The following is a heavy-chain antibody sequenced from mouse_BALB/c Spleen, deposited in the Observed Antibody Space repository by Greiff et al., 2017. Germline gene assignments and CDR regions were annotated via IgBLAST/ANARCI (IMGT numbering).Heavy chain of an antibody. CDR3: ARETGTWGFAD. CDR2: INPYNDGT. V-gene: IGHV1-14*01. Sequence: VQLQQSGPELVKPGASVKMSCKASGYTFTSYVMHWVKQKPGQGLEWIGYINPYNDGTKYNEKFKGKATLTSDKSSSTAYMELSSLTSEDSAVYYCARETGTWGFADWGQGTLVTVSA. J-gene: IGHJ3*01. D-gene: IGHD4-1*01. CDR1: GYTFTSYV.